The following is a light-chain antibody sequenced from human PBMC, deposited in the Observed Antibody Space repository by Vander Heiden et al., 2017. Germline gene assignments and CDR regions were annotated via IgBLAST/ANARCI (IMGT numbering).Light chain of an antibody. CDR3: NLYTGSGSLNVV. CDR2: DVS. CDR1: GSDVGGYND. V-gene: IGLV2-14*01. J-gene: IGLJ2*01. Sequence: QSALTHPASLSGPPGQSITHACTGTGSDVGGYNDVSWYQQHPGKAPKVMIYDVSNRPSGVSKRFAGSRSGDRASLTISGLQAEEETDYYCNLYTGSGSLNVVFGGGTKLTVL.